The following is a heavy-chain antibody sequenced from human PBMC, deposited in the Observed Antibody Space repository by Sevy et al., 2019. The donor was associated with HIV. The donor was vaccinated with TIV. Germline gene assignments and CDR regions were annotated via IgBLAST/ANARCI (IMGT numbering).Heavy chain of an antibody. CDR3: ARNPPYCSSTSCHFDY. CDR1: GDSVSSNSAA. CDR2: TYYRSKWYN. Sequence: SQTLSLTCAISGDSVSSNSAAWNWIRQSPSRGLEWLGRTYYRSKWYNDYAVSVKSRITINPDTSKNQCSLQLNSVTPEDTAVYYCARNPPYCSSTSCHFDYWGQGTLVTVSS. D-gene: IGHD2-2*01. V-gene: IGHV6-1*01. J-gene: IGHJ4*02.